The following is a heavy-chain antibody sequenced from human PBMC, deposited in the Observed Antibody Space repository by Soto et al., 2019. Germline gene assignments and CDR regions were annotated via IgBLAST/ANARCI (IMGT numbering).Heavy chain of an antibody. Sequence: TSETLSLTCAVYGGSFSDYYWSWIRQPPGKGLEWIGEINHSGSTNYNPSLKSRVTISVDTSKNQFSLRLSSVTAADTAVFYCGKTYSRSSVIDLWGQGTLVTVSS. CDR3: GKTYSRSSVIDL. CDR2: INHSGST. CDR1: GGSFSDYY. V-gene: IGHV4-34*01. D-gene: IGHD6-6*01. J-gene: IGHJ5*02.